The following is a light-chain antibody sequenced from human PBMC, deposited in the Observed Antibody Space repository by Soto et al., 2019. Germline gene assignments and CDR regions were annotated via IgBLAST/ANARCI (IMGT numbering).Light chain of an antibody. J-gene: IGKJ2*01. CDR3: QQYNNWPGT. V-gene: IGKV3-15*01. CDR1: QSVSSN. Sequence: EIVMTQSPATLSVSPGERATLSCRASQSVSSNLAWYQQKPGQAPRLLIYGASTRVTGIPARFSGSGSGTEFTLTISSLQSEDFAVYYCQQYNNWPGTFGQGTKLEIK. CDR2: GAS.